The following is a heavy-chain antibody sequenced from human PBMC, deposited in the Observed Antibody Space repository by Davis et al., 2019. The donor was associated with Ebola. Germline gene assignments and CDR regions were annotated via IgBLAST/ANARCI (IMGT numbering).Heavy chain of an antibody. CDR1: GFTFSSYG. D-gene: IGHD3-10*01. J-gene: IGHJ6*02. CDR3: AKSPFAHYYYYGMDV. CDR2: IWYDGSNK. Sequence: GGSLRPSCAASGFTFSSYGMHWVRQAPGKGLEWVAVIWYDGSNKYYADSVKGRFTISRDNSKNTLYLQMNSLRAEDTAVYYCAKSPFAHYYYYGMDVWGQGTTVTVSS. V-gene: IGHV3-33*06.